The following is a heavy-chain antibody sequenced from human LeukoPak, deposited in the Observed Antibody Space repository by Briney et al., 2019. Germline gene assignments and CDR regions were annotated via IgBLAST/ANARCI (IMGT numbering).Heavy chain of an antibody. CDR2: IDPSDSYT. CDR1: GYSFTSYW. V-gene: IGHV5-10-1*01. J-gene: IGHJ4*02. D-gene: IGHD1-26*01. CDR3: ARREVVGATALDY. Sequence: GESLKISCKGSGYSFTSYWINWVRQMPGKGLEWMGTIDPSDSYTNYSPAFQGHVTMSSVKSISTAYLQWSSLKASDTAVYYCARREVVGATALDYWGQGTLVTVSS.